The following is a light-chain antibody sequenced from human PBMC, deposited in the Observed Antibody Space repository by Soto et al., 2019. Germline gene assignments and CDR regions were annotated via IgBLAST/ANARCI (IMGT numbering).Light chain of an antibody. CDR2: KAS. CDR3: QHYNSYGT. CDR1: QTISSW. Sequence: DIQMTQSPSTLSGSVTDRVTITCRASQTISSWLAWYQQKPGKAPKLLIYKASTLKSGVPSRFSGSGSGTEFTLTISSLQPDDFATYYCQHYNSYGTFGQGTKVDI. V-gene: IGKV1-5*03. J-gene: IGKJ1*01.